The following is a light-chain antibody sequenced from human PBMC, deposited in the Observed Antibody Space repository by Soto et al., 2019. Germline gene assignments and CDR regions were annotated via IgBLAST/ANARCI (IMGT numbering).Light chain of an antibody. Sequence: QSALTQPPSVSGSPGQSVSISCTGTSTDVGGYDSVSWYQQHPGKAPKLMVYDVTKRPSGVPDRFSGSKSGNTASLTITGLQAEDEADYYCFSYAGSNIYVFGNGTKVTV. J-gene: IGLJ1*01. CDR2: DVT. V-gene: IGLV2-11*01. CDR1: STDVGGYDS. CDR3: FSYAGSNIYV.